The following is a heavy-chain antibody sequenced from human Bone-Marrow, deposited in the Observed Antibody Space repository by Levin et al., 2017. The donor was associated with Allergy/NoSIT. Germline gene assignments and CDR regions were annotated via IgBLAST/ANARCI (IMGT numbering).Heavy chain of an antibody. CDR2: INPSGGSP. J-gene: IGHJ3*02. CDR3: AREFVVVVVATAPPRDSDAFDI. V-gene: IGHV1-46*01. D-gene: IGHD2-15*01. CDR1: GYTFTSYY. Sequence: GESLKISCKASGYTFTSYYMHWVRQAPGQGLEWMGIINPSGGSPTYPQKFPGRVTITRDTSTSPVYIELSSLRSEDTAVYYCAREFVVVVVATAPPRDSDAFDIWGQGTMVTVSS.